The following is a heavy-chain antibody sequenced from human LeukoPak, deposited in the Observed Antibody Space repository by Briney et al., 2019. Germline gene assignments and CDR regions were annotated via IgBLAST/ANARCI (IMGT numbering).Heavy chain of an antibody. Sequence: ESGPTLVKPTQTLTLTCTFSGFSLSTSGVGVGWIRQPPGKALEWLALIYWNDDKRYSPALKSRLTITKDTSKNQVVLTMTNMDPVDTATYYCAHRPYDSRASDYWGQGTLVTVSS. D-gene: IGHD3-22*01. V-gene: IGHV2-5*01. CDR3: AHRPYDSRASDY. J-gene: IGHJ4*02. CDR1: GFSLSTSGVG. CDR2: IYWNDDK.